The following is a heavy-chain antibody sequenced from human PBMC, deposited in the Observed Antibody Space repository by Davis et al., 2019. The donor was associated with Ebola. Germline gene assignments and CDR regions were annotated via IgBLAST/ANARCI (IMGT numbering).Heavy chain of an antibody. J-gene: IGHJ5*01. V-gene: IGHV1-69*13. Sequence: SVKVSCKASGGTFSNYDISWVRQAPGQGLEWMGGIIPIFGTTKYAQKFQGRVTITADESTRTAYMELSSLRSDDTAVYYCTRGRDCTNGVCYKVHWFDSWGLGTLVTVSS. CDR2: IIPIFGTT. D-gene: IGHD2-8*01. CDR3: TRGRDCTNGVCYKVHWFDS. CDR1: GGTFSNYD.